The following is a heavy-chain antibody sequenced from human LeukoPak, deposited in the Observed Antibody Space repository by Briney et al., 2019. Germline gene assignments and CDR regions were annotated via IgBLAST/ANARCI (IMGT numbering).Heavy chain of an antibody. J-gene: IGHJ4*02. CDR1: GFTFSSYA. CDR2: ISGSGGST. V-gene: IGHV3-23*01. CDR3: AKGFSGPFSVAPYYFDY. D-gene: IGHD3-10*01. Sequence: GGSLRLSCAASGFTFSSYAMSWVRQAPGKGLEWVSAISGSGGSTYYADSVKGRFTISRDNSKNTLYLQMNSLRAEDTAVYYCAKGFSGPFSVAPYYFDYWGQGTLVTVSS.